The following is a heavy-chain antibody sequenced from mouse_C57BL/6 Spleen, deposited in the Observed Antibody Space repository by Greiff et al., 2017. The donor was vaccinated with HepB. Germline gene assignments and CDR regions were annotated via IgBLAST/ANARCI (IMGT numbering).Heavy chain of an antibody. CDR1: GFTFSSYG. CDR3: ARQIPGSSSPFDV. V-gene: IGHV5-6*01. CDR2: ISSGGSYT. D-gene: IGHD1-1*01. Sequence: EVMLVESGGDLVKPGGSLKLSCAASGFTFSSYGMSWVRQTPDKRLEWVATISSGGSYTYYPDSVKGRFTISRDNAKNTLYLQMSSLKSEDTAMYYCARQIPGSSSPFDVWGTGTTVTVSS. J-gene: IGHJ1*03.